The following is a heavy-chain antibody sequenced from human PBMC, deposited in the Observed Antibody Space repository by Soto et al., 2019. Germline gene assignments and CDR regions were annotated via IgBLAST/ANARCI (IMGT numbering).Heavy chain of an antibody. V-gene: IGHV3-74*01. J-gene: IGHJ4*02. Sequence: EVHLVESGGGLVQPGGSLRLSCAASGFTFSNYWMHWVRQAPGKGLVWVSRINSDGNIKDYADSVKGRFTISRDNARNRLYLQVNSLTDEDTAVYYCARLPVTAVTSIDYWGQGTLVSVSS. CDR1: GFTFSNYW. CDR2: INSDGNIK. D-gene: IGHD2-21*02. CDR3: ARLPVTAVTSIDY.